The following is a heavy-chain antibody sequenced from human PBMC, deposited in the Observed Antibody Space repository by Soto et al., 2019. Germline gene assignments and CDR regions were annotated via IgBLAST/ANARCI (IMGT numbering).Heavy chain of an antibody. CDR3: ARDPSMVRGVIRYYFDY. D-gene: IGHD3-10*01. CDR2: INPNSGGT. Sequence: ASVKVSCKASGGTFSSYAISWVRQAPGQGLEWMGWINPNSGGTNYAQKFQGWVTMTRDTSISTAYMELSRLRSDDTAVYYCARDPSMVRGVIRYYFDYWGQGTLVTVSS. J-gene: IGHJ4*02. V-gene: IGHV1-2*04. CDR1: GGTFSSYA.